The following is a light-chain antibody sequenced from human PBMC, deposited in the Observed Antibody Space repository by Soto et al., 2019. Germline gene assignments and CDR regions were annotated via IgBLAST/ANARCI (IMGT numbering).Light chain of an antibody. J-gene: IGLJ1*01. CDR3: SSYTSSSTLYV. CDR2: EVN. CDR1: SSDVGGYTY. Sequence: QSALTQPASVSGSPRQSITISCTGASSDVGGYTYVSWYQQHPGKAPKLIIYEVNNRPPGVSHRFSGSKSGNTASLTISGLQAEDEADYYCSSYTSSSTLYVFGTGTKLTVL. V-gene: IGLV2-14*01.